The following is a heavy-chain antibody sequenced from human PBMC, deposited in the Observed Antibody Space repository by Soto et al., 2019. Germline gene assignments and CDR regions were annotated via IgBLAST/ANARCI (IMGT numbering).Heavy chain of an antibody. J-gene: IGHJ4*02. V-gene: IGHV4-34*01. CDR3: ARRQSVGANSYIFDY. CDR2: INHSGST. CDR1: GGSFSGYY. Sequence: SETLSLTCAVYGGSFSGYYWSWIRQPPGKGLEWIGEINHSGSTNYNPSLKSRVTISVDTSKDQFSLKLSSVTAADTAVYYCARRQSVGANSYIFDYWGQGTLVTVSS. D-gene: IGHD1-26*01.